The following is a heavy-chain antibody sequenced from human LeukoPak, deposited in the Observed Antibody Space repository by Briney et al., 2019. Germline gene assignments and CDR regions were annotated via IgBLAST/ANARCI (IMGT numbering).Heavy chain of an antibody. CDR1: GFTFSSYA. CDR3: AKKGETSGYALRSYYFDY. CDR2: ISGGGGST. D-gene: IGHD5-12*01. J-gene: IGHJ4*02. V-gene: IGHV3-23*01. Sequence: GGSLRLSCAASGFTFSSYAISWVRQAPRKGLELVSAISGGGGSTYYADSVKGRLTISRDNSKNTLYLQMNSLRAEDTAVYYCAKKGETSGYALRSYYFDYWGQGTLVTVSS.